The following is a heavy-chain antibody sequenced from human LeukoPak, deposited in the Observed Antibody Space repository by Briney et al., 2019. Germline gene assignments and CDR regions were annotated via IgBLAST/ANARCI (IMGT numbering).Heavy chain of an antibody. CDR3: ARWSLRGCSGSPHFDY. J-gene: IGHJ4*02. D-gene: IGHD2-15*01. V-gene: IGHV4-34*01. CDR2: LTESGRT. CDR1: GGSFSGYF. Sequence: SETLSLTCAVYGGSFSGYFWSWIRQPPGKGLEWIGELTESGRTSYNPSLKSRVTIAEDTSKNQFSLKLSSVTAANTAVYYCARWSLRGCSGSPHFDYWGQGTLVTVSS.